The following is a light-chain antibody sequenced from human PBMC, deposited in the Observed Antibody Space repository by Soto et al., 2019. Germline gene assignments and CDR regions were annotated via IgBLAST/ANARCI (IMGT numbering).Light chain of an antibody. CDR3: QQYGSSGT. Sequence: IVLTQSPGTLSLSPGERATLSCRASQTGSNSYLAWYQHKSGQAPRLLIYGVYTRASGIPDRFSGSGSGTDSTLTISRLEPEDFAVYYCQQYGSSGTFGQGTKVDIK. V-gene: IGKV3-20*01. CDR2: GVY. J-gene: IGKJ1*01. CDR1: QTGSNSY.